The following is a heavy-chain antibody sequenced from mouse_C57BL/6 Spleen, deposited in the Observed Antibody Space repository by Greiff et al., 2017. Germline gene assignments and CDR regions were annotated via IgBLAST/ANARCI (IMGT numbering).Heavy chain of an antibody. CDR1: GYTFTDYN. CDR2: INPNNGGT. V-gene: IGHV1-22*01. D-gene: IGHD1-1*01. J-gene: IGHJ2*01. CDR3: ANYYGSSYTHFDY. Sequence: VQLKESGPELVKPGASVKMSCKASGYTFTDYNMHWVKQSHGKSLEWIGYINPNNGGTSYNQKFKGKATLTVNKSSSTAYMELRSLTSEDSAVYYCANYYGSSYTHFDYWGQGTTLTVSS.